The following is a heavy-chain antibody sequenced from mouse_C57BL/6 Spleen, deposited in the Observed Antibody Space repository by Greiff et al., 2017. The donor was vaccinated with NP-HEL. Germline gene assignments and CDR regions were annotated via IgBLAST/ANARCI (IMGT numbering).Heavy chain of an antibody. D-gene: IGHD1-1*01. V-gene: IGHV1-18*01. CDR3: ARDLLLREGYFDV. CDR2: INPNNGGT. J-gene: IGHJ1*03. Sequence: VQLQQSGPELVKPGASVKIPCKASGYTFTDYNMDWVKQSHGKSLEWIGDINPNNGGTIYNQKFKGKATLTVDKSSSTAYMELRSLTSEDTAVYYCARDLLLREGYFDVWGTGTTVTVSS. CDR1: GYTFTDYN.